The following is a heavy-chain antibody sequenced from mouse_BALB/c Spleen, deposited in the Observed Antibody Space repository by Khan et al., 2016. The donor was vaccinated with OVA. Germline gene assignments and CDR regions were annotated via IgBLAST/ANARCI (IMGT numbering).Heavy chain of an antibody. D-gene: IGHD2-1*01. CDR2: IYPGNVNT. V-gene: IGHV1S56*01. J-gene: IGHJ3*01. Sequence: QVQLQQSGPEVVKPGASVRISCKASGYSFTNYYINWVKQRPGQGLEWIGWIYPGNVNTKYNENFKGKATLTADKSSSTTYMHLSSLTSEDSAVYFWAREGYYGNYRAWFAYWGQGTLVTVSA. CDR1: GYSFTNYY. CDR3: AREGYYGNYRAWFAY.